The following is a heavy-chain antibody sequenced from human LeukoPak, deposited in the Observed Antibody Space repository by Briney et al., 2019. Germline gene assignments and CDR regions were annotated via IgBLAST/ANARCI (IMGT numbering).Heavy chain of an antibody. CDR1: GGSFSGYY. CDR2: INHSGST. D-gene: IGHD3-3*01. J-gene: IGHJ5*02. CDR3: ARETLLRFLEWLPSRANWFDP. V-gene: IGHV4-34*01. Sequence: PSETLSLTCAVHGGSFSGYYWSWIRQPPGKGLEWIGEINHSGSTNYNPSLKSRVTISVDTSKNQFSLKLSSVTAADTAVYYCARETLLRFLEWLPSRANWFDPWGQGTLVTVSS.